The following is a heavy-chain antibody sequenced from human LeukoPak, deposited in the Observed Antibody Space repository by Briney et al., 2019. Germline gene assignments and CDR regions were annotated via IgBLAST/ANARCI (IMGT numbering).Heavy chain of an antibody. D-gene: IGHD6-19*01. CDR3: ARGWRYSSGWHIDY. V-gene: IGHV1-69*06. Sequence: ASVKVSCKASGGTFSSYAISWVRQAPGQGLEWMGGIIPIFGTANYAQKFQGRVTITADKSTSTAYMELSRLRSDDTAVYYCARGWRYSSGWHIDYWGQGTLVTVSS. J-gene: IGHJ4*02. CDR1: GGTFSSYA. CDR2: IIPIFGTA.